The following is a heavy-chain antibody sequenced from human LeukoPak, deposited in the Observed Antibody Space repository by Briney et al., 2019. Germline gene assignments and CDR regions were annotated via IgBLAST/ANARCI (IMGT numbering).Heavy chain of an antibody. CDR1: GFTVSSNY. CDR3: ARDVTMSRGTIDY. V-gene: IGHV3-53*04. J-gene: IGHJ4*02. D-gene: IGHD3-10*02. Sequence: GGSLRLSCAASGFTVSSNYMSWVRQAPGKGLEWVSVIYSGGSTYYADSVKGRFTISRHNSKNTLYLQMNSLRAGDTAVYYCARDVTMSRGTIDYWGQGTLVTVSS. CDR2: IYSGGST.